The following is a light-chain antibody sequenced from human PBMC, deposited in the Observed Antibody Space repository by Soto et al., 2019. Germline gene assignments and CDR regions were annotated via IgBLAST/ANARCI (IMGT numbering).Light chain of an antibody. CDR2: AAS. CDR1: QDISNY. J-gene: IGKJ4*01. V-gene: IGKV1-16*02. CDR3: QQYHTFPLT. Sequence: DIQMTQSPSSLSASVGDRVTITCRASQDISNYLAWFQQKPGKAPKSLIYAASNLQSGVPSKFSGSGSGTDFILTISSLEPEDCATYYCQQYHTFPLTFGGGTKVDIK.